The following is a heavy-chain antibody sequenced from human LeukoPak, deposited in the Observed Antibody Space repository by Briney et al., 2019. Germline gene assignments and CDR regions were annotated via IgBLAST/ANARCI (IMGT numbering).Heavy chain of an antibody. D-gene: IGHD2/OR15-2a*01. CDR1: GGSISSYY. CDR2: IYTSGST. V-gene: IGHV4-4*07. CDR3: ARDGFYGIALDY. J-gene: IGHJ4*02. Sequence: PETLSLTCTVSGGSISSYYCSWIRQPAGKGLEWIGRIYTSGSTNYNPSLKSRVTMSVDTSKNQFSLKLNSVTAADTAAYYCARDGFYGIALDYWGQGTLVTVSS.